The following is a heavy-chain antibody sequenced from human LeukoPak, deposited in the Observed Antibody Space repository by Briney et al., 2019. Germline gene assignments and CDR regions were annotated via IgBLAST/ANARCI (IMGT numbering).Heavy chain of an antibody. D-gene: IGHD2-2*01. V-gene: IGHV3-21*04. J-gene: IGHJ4*02. CDR2: ISSSSSYI. CDR3: AKPDCSSTSCHTFDY. CDR1: GFTFSSYS. Sequence: GGSLRLSCAASGFTFSSYSMNWVRQAPGKGLEWVSSISSSSSYIYYADSVKGRFTISRGNAKNTLYLQMNSLRAEDTAVYYCAKPDCSSTSCHTFDYWGQGTLVTVSS.